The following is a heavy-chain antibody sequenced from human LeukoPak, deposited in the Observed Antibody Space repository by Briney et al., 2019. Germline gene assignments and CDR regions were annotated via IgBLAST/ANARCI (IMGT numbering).Heavy chain of an antibody. Sequence: GGSLRLSCTASGFSFGDYAMTWVRQAPGKGLEWVGVIRSKTYGGTSEYAAPVKGRFAFSRDDSKSIVYLQMNSLKTEDTAMYYCARRRRLFYYGSGSYYFYMDVWGKGTTVTISS. J-gene: IGHJ6*03. V-gene: IGHV3-49*04. D-gene: IGHD3-10*01. CDR1: GFSFGDYA. CDR3: ARRRRLFYYGSGSYYFYMDV. CDR2: IRSKTYGGTS.